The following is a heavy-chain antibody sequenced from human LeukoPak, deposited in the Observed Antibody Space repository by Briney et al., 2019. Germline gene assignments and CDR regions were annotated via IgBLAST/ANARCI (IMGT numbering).Heavy chain of an antibody. J-gene: IGHJ5*01. V-gene: IGHV4-34*01. CDR1: GSSFSGYY. CDR3: ARSVPSLDYLFDS. CDR2: IDHSGST. D-gene: IGHD4-11*01. Sequence: SETLSLTCAVYGSSFSGYYWSWMRQPPGQGLEWIGEIDHSGSTIYNPSLKSRLTISVDTSKNQFSLKLSSVTAADTAVYYCARSVPSLDYLFDSWGHGTLVTVSS.